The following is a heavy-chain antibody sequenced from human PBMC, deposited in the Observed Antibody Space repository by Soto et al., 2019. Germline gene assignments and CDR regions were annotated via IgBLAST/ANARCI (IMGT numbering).Heavy chain of an antibody. Sequence: ESGGGLVQPGGSLRPSCAASGFSFSTYWMAWVRQAPGKGLEWVANIDQGGGEKYYVDSVRGRFTISRDNAKNSLYLQMNSPRAEDTAIYNWARGGNWHDPLSQGTLGSVSS. CDR3: ARGGNWHDP. V-gene: IGHV3-7*05. CDR1: GFSFSTYW. CDR2: IDQGGGEK. D-gene: IGHD3-10*01. J-gene: IGHJ5*02.